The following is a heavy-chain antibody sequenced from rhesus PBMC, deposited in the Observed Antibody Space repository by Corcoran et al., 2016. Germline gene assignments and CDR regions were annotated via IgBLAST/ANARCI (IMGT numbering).Heavy chain of an antibody. D-gene: IGHD3S6*01. CDR1: GFSINTAETG. CDR2: ICWRDTK. V-gene: IGHV2-95*01. CDR3: ARLPTRRFDV. Sequence: QVTLKESGPALVKPTQTLTLTCTFSGFSINTAETGVGWIRQPPGKALEWLASICWRDTKYYSTSLKSRLTISKDPSKNLVILTMTNMDPVDTATYYCARLPTRRFDVWGPGVLVTVSS. J-gene: IGHJ5-1*01.